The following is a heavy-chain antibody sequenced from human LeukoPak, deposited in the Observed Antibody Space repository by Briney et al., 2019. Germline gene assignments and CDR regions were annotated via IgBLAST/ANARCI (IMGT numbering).Heavy chain of an antibody. CDR3: ARGRHDITMIVVVMTSVSYYLDV. Sequence: SETLSLTCAVYGGSFSGYHWTWIRQSPGKGLEWIGDINPSGSTYYNPSLKSRLTISVDTSKNQYSLKLRSVTAADTAVYYCARGRHDITMIVVVMTSVSYYLDVWGKGTTVTVS. V-gene: IGHV4-34*01. CDR1: GGSFSGYH. CDR2: INPSGST. J-gene: IGHJ6*03. D-gene: IGHD3-22*01.